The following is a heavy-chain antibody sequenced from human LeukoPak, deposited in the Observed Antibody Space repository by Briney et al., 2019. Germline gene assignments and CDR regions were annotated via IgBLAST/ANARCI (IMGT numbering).Heavy chain of an antibody. J-gene: IGHJ5*02. CDR3: AKEGSPVVGRGWFDP. CDR1: GFTFSSYG. D-gene: IGHD6-19*01. V-gene: IGHV3-33*06. CDR2: IWYDGSIE. Sequence: PGGSLTLSCAASGFTFSSYGMHWVRQAPGKGLEWVAVIWYDGSIEYYADSVKGRFTISRDNSKNTLYLQMRSLRADDTAAYYCAKEGSPVVGRGWFDPWGQGTLVTVSS.